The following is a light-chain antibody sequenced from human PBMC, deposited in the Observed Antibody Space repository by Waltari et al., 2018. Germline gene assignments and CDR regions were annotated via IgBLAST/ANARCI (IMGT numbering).Light chain of an antibody. CDR1: SDDIGHYNF. J-gene: IGLJ2*01. Sequence: QSALTQPRSVSGSPGQSATIPCTGTSDDIGHYNFFSWYQHHPGKAPKVFLYEVSRRPSGVPDRFSGSKSGNTASLTISGLQTDDEATYYCCSYAGSDTVVVFGGGTRLTVL. CDR3: CSYAGSDTVVV. CDR2: EVS. V-gene: IGLV2-11*01.